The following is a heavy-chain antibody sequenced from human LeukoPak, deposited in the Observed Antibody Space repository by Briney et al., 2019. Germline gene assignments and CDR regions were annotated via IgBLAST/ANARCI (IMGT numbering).Heavy chain of an antibody. CDR1: GFTVNNKY. Sequence: GGSLTLSCEASGFTVNNKYMTWVRQAAGKGLEWVSLIYNDGRTYYADSVKGRCTISRDNLKNVLYLQMNSLKVEDTALYYCARGLFLSGYLDAFDIRGQGTVVTVSS. V-gene: IGHV3-53*01. CDR3: ARGLFLSGYLDAFDI. J-gene: IGHJ3*02. CDR2: IYNDGRT. D-gene: IGHD3-22*01.